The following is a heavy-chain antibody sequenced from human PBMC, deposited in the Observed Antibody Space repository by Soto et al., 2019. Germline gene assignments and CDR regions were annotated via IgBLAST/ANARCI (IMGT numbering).Heavy chain of an antibody. V-gene: IGHV3-23*01. Sequence: EVQLLESGGGLVQPGGSLRLSCVASGFTFSNYAMSWVRQTPGKGLEWVSAISGSADSTYSADSAKGRFTVSRDNSKNTLYLQMSSLRPEDTAVYYCAREPLGEAVAGRPIFLSELDYWGQGTLVTVSS. CDR1: GFTFSNYA. CDR3: AREPLGEAVAGRPIFLSELDY. J-gene: IGHJ4*02. CDR2: ISGSADST. D-gene: IGHD6-6*01.